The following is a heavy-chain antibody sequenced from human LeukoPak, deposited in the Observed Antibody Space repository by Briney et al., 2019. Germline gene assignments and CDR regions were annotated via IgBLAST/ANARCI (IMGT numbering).Heavy chain of an antibody. CDR1: GGPISSSSYY. Sequence: SETLSLTCTVSGGPISSSSYYWGWIRQPPGKGLEWIGSIYYSGSTYYNPSLKSRVTISVDTSKNQFSLKLSSVTAADTAVYYCASSRYSGSYYTYFQHWGQGTLVTVSS. CDR2: IYYSGST. D-gene: IGHD1-26*01. V-gene: IGHV4-39*01. CDR3: ASSRYSGSYYTYFQH. J-gene: IGHJ1*01.